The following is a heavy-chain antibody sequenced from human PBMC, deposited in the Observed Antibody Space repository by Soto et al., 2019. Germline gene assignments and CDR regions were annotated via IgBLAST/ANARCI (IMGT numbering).Heavy chain of an antibody. J-gene: IGHJ6*01. V-gene: IGHV4-34*01. CDR3: ATGRRGYYDLDV. CDR2: INHSGST. Sequence: SETLSLTCAVYGGSFSGYYWTWIRQPPGKGLEWIGDINHSGSTNYNPSLKSRVTISVDTSKNQFSLNLSSVTAADTAVYYCATGRRGYYDLDVWGQGTTVTGSS. CDR1: GGSFSGYY. D-gene: IGHD3-10*01.